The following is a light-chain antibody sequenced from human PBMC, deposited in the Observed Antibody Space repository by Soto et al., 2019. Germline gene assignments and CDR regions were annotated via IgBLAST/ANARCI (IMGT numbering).Light chain of an antibody. Sequence: EIVLTQSPGTLSLSPGERATLSCRASQSVSSSYLAWYQQKPGQAPRLLIYGASSRATGIPDRFSGSGSGTDLTLTISRLEPEDFAVHYCQQYGSSPRTFGQGTKVEIK. CDR3: QQYGSSPRT. CDR2: GAS. CDR1: QSVSSSY. J-gene: IGKJ1*01. V-gene: IGKV3-20*01.